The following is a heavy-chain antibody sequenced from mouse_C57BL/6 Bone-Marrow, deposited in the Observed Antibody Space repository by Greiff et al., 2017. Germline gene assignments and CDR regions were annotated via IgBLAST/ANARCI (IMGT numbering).Heavy chain of an antibody. D-gene: IGHD2-3*01. CDR3: ARDDGYPLYYYAMDY. Sequence: QVQLKQSGAELARPGASVKLSCKASGYTFTSYGISWVKQRTGQGLEWIGEIYPRSGNTYYNEKFKGKATLTADKSSSTAYMELRSLTSEDSAVYVCARDDGYPLYYYAMDYWGQGTSVTVSS. J-gene: IGHJ4*01. V-gene: IGHV1-81*01. CDR2: IYPRSGNT. CDR1: GYTFTSYG.